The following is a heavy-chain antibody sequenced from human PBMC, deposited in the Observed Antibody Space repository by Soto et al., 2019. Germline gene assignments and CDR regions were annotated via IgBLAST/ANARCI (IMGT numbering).Heavy chain of an antibody. J-gene: IGHJ5*02. Sequence: QVQLQQWGAGLVKPSETLSVTCAVSGAAFTAFYWTWIRQPPGKGLEWIGEINHGGRTNYNPSLKSRTTISRDTSKPQSSLTLYSVTAAATAVYYCRLKGGNSSHSADINGFDPWVQGTWVTFSS. CDR2: INHGGRT. CDR1: GAAFTAFY. CDR3: RLKGGNSSHSADINGFDP. V-gene: IGHV4-34*01. D-gene: IGHD3-16*01.